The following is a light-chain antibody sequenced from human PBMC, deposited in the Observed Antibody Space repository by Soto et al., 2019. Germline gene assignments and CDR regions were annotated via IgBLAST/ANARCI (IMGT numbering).Light chain of an antibody. Sequence: QSALTQPASVSGSPGQSITISCTGTSSDVGGYNYVSWYQQHPGKAPKLMIYEVSNRPSGVSNRFSGSKSGNTASLTISGLQAEDEADYYCSSYTYSSTPYVFGTGPSSPS. CDR2: EVS. CDR3: SSYTYSSTPYV. J-gene: IGLJ1*01. V-gene: IGLV2-14*01. CDR1: SSDVGGYNY.